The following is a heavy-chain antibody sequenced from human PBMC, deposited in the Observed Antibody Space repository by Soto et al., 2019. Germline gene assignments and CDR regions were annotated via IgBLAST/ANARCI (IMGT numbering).Heavy chain of an antibody. CDR3: ARVHIVVVVTSAFDV. Sequence: GASVKVSCKASGYTFTGYYMHWVRQAPGQGLEWMGWINPNSGGTNYAQKFQGRVTMTRDTSISTAYMELSRLRSDDTAVYYCARVHIVVVVTSAFDVWGQGTMVTV. D-gene: IGHD2-15*01. V-gene: IGHV1-2*02. CDR1: GYTFTGYY. J-gene: IGHJ3*01. CDR2: INPNSGGT.